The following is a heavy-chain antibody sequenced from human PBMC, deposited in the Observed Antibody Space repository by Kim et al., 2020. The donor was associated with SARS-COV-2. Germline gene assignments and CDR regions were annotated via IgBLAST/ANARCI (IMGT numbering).Heavy chain of an antibody. CDR3: AREGAAAAGDFDY. J-gene: IGHJ4*02. Sequence: NYAHRVQGRVTITADESSSTAYLELSSLTSEDTAVYFCAREGAAAAGDFDYWGQGTLVTVSS. D-gene: IGHD6-13*01. V-gene: IGHV1-69*01.